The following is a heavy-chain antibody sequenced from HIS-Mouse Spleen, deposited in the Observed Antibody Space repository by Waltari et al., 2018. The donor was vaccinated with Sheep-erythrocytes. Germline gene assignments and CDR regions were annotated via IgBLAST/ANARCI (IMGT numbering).Heavy chain of an antibody. CDR1: GGSFSGYY. J-gene: IGHJ3*02. Sequence: QVQLQQWGAGLLKPSETLSLTCAVYGGSFSGYYLSWIRQPPGTGLEWIGERHHSGSTTYNPSLKSRVTISVDTSKNQFSLKLSSVTAADTAVYYCALSVDLAGAFDIWGQGTMVTVSS. V-gene: IGHV4-34*01. CDR3: ALSVDLAGAFDI. CDR2: RHHSGST. D-gene: IGHD6-19*01.